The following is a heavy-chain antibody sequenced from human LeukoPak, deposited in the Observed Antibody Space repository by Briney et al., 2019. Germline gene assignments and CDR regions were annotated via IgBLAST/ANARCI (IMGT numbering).Heavy chain of an antibody. Sequence: SETLSLTCTVSGGSISSYYWSWIRQPAGKGLEWIGRIYTSGSTNYNPSLKSRVTMSVDTSKNQFSLKLSSVTAADTAVYYCASLSVAGARLGYYYYGMDVWGQGTTVTVSS. V-gene: IGHV4-4*07. J-gene: IGHJ6*02. CDR2: IYTSGST. D-gene: IGHD6-19*01. CDR3: ASLSVAGARLGYYYYGMDV. CDR1: GGSISSYY.